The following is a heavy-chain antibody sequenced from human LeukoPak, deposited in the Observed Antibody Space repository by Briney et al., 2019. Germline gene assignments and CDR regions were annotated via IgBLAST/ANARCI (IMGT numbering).Heavy chain of an antibody. CDR1: GGSISSYY. CDR2: IYYSGST. V-gene: IGHV4-59*08. CDR3: ARQLMTGYYIRAFDI. D-gene: IGHD3-9*01. J-gene: IGHJ3*02. Sequence: SETLSLTCTVSGGSISSYYWSWIRQPPGKGLEWIGYIYYSGSTNYNPSLKSRVTISVDTSKNQFSLKLSSMTAADTAVYYCARQLMTGYYIRAFDIWGQGTMVTVSS.